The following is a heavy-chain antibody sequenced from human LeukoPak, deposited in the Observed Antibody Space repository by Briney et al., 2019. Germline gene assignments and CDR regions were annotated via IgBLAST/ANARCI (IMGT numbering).Heavy chain of an antibody. CDR3: ARSTYYYDSSGYCPLFGFDY. CDR2: IYHSGTT. J-gene: IGHJ4*02. Sequence: SETLSLTCTVSGYSISSGYYWGWIRQTPGKGLEWIGCIYHSGTTHYNPSLKSRVTISVDASKNQSSLKLSSVTAADTAVYYCARSTYYYDSSGYCPLFGFDYWGQGTLVTVSS. CDR1: GYSISSGYY. D-gene: IGHD3-22*01. V-gene: IGHV4-38-2*02.